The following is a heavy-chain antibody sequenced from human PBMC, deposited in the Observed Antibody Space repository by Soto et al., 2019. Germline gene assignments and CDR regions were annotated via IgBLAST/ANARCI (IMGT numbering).Heavy chain of an antibody. CDR3: ARLRDGYNYEAFDV. CDR1: GASISSYY. J-gene: IGHJ3*01. V-gene: IGHV4-59*08. CDR2: IYYSGAT. Sequence: SETLSHTCTVSGASISSYYWSWIRQPPGKGLEWIGYIYYSGATDYNPSLSGRVTTSIDTSKNQFSLRLNSVTAADTAVYYCARLRDGYNYEAFDVWAQGTMVTVS. D-gene: IGHD5-12*01.